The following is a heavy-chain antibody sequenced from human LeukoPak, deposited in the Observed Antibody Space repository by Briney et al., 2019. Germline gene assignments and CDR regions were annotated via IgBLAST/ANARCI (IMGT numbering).Heavy chain of an antibody. V-gene: IGHV1-2*02. Sequence: ASVKVSCKASGYTFTGYYMHWVRQAPGQGLEWMGWINPNSGGTNYAQKFQGRVTMTRGTSISTAYMELSRLRSDDTAVYYCAFSGSYAQYYFDYWGQGTLVTVSS. CDR2: INPNSGGT. J-gene: IGHJ4*02. CDR3: AFSGSYAQYYFDY. CDR1: GYTFTGYY. D-gene: IGHD1-26*01.